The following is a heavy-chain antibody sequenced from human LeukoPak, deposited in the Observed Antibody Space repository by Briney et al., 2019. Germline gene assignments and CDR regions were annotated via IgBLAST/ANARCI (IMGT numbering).Heavy chain of an antibody. D-gene: IGHD2-2*01. J-gene: IGHJ6*03. CDR3: ARIGSRYCSSTSCSPRYYYYYYMDV. CDR1: GYSFTSYW. CDR2: IYPGDSDT. V-gene: IGHV5-51*01. Sequence: GESLKISCKGSGYSFTSYWIGWVRQMPGKGLEWMGIIYPGDSDTRYSPSFQGQVTISADKSISTAYLQWSSLKASDTAMYYCARIGSRYCSSTSCSPRYYYYYYMDVWGKGTTVTVSS.